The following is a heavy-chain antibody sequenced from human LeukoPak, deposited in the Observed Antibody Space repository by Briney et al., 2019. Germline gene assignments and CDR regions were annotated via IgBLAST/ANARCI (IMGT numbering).Heavy chain of an antibody. CDR3: AKGEAGYDFWSGYYTGYYYMDV. CDR2: IRYDGSNK. J-gene: IGHJ6*03. Sequence: GGSLRLSCAASGFTFSSYGMHWVRQAPGKGLEWVAFIRYDGSNKYYADSVKGRFTISRDNSKNTLYLQMNSLRAEDTAVYYCAKGEAGYDFWSGYYTGYYYMDVWGKGTTVTVSS. D-gene: IGHD3-3*01. CDR1: GFTFSSYG. V-gene: IGHV3-30*02.